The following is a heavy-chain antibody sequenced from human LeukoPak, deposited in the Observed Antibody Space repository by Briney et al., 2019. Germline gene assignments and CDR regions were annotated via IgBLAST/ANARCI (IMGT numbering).Heavy chain of an antibody. CDR2: IIPIFGTA. CDR1: GGTFSSYA. J-gene: IGHJ4*02. V-gene: IGHV1-69*13. Sequence: GASVKVSCKASGGTFSSYAISWVRQAPGQGLEWMGGIIPIFGTANYAQKFQGRVTITADESTSTAYMELSSLRSEDTAVYYCAASPVRGVIRYYFDYWGQGTLVTVSS. CDR3: AASPVRGVIRYYFDY. D-gene: IGHD3-10*01.